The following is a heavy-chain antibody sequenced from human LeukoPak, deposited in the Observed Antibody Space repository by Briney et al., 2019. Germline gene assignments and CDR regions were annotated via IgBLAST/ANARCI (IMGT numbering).Heavy chain of an antibody. V-gene: IGHV3-23*01. Sequence: GGSLRLSCVASGFTFSRYAIGWVRQAPGKGLEWVSGISGSGGSTYYADSVKGRFTISRDNSKNTLYLQMNSLRAEDTAVYYCAKLTGRYYYDSSHWDYWGQGTLVTVSS. CDR1: GFTFSRYA. CDR2: ISGSGGST. CDR3: AKLTGRYYYDSSHWDY. J-gene: IGHJ4*02. D-gene: IGHD3-22*01.